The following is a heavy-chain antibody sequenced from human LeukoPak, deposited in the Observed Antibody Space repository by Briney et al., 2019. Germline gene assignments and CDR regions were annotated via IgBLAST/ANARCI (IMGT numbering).Heavy chain of an antibody. CDR1: GYSFTSYW. V-gene: IGHV5-51*01. CDR3: ARHIEPQLTGDAFDI. J-gene: IGHJ3*02. D-gene: IGHD7-27*01. Sequence: TGESLKISCKGSGYSFTSYWIGWVRQTPGKGLEWMGIIYPGDSDTRYSPSFQGQVTISADKSISTAYLQWSSLKASDTAMYYCARHIEPQLTGDAFDIWGQGTMVTVSS. CDR2: IYPGDSDT.